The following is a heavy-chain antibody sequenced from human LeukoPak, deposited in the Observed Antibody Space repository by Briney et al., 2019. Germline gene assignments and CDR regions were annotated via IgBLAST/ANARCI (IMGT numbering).Heavy chain of an antibody. CDR2: IIPILGIA. CDR3: ARGTAMVGLDY. J-gene: IGHJ4*02. V-gene: IGHV1-69*04. CDR1: GYTFTSYA. Sequence: SVKVSCKASGYTFTSYAISWVRQAPGQGLEWMGRIIPILGIANYAQKFQGRVTITADKSTSTAYMELSSLGSEDTAVYYCARGTAMVGLDYWGQGTLVTVSS. D-gene: IGHD5-18*01.